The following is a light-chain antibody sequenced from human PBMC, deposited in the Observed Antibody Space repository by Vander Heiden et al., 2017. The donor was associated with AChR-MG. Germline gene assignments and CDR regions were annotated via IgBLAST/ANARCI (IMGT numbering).Light chain of an antibody. CDR2: QDS. CDR1: KLGDKY. V-gene: IGLV3-1*01. Sequence: SYELTQPPSVSVSPGQTASITCSGDKLGDKYACWYQQKPGQSPVLVIDQDSKRPSGIPERFSGSNSGNTATLTISGTQAMDEADYYCQAWDSSIGVVFGGGTKLTVL. J-gene: IGLJ2*01. CDR3: QAWDSSIGVV.